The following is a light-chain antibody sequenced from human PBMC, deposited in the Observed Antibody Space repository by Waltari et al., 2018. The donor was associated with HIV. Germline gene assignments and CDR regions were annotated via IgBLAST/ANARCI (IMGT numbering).Light chain of an antibody. J-gene: IGLJ2*01. CDR3: QSSDTTASHEL. V-gene: IGLV3-25*03. CDR2: KDT. Sequence: SRDLTQPPSVSVSPGQTARITCSGDALSKQYSYWYQQKAGQAPVLEIFKDTERPSGIPERFSASSSGTTVTLTSTSVEAEDEAEYFCQSSDTTASHELFGGGTKLTVL. CDR1: ALSKQY.